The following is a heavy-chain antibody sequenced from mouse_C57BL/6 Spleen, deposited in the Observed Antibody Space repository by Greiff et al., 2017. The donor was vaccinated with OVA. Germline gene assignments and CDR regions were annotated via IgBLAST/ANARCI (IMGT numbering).Heavy chain of an antibody. V-gene: IGHV1-7*01. CDR3: AREAVAPFDD. Sequence: QVQLQQSGAELAKPGASVKLSCKASGYTFTSYWMHWVKQRPGQGLEWIGYINPSSGYTKYNQKFKDKATLAADKSSSTAYMQMSSLTYEDSADYYCAREAVAPFDDWGQGTTLTVAS. CDR1: GYTFTSYW. D-gene: IGHD1-1*01. CDR2: INPSSGYT. J-gene: IGHJ2*01.